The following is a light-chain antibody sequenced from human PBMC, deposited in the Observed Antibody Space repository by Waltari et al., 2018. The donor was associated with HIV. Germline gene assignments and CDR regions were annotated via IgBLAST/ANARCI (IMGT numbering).Light chain of an antibody. CDR3: QHYSNSPPFN. CDR2: AAS. CDR1: QSVDSRY. Sequence: IVLTQSPGTLYLSPGERATFSCKASQSVDSRYLAWYQQKPGQAPRLLIYAASNRATGIPDKFSGSVSGTDFTLTISRLEPEDFAVYYCQHYSNSPPFNFGQGTKLELK. V-gene: IGKV3-20*01. J-gene: IGKJ2*01.